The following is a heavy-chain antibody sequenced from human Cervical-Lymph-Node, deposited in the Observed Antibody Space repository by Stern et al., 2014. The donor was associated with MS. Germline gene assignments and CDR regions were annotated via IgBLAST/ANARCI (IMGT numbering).Heavy chain of an antibody. Sequence: QLVESGGGSVQPGRSLRLSCAASGFTFDYCAMPWVRQAPGKGLGWVSGISWNSNNIGYADSVRGRFTISRDNAKNSLYLQMNGLRPEDTALYYCAKDISERHYYFDSWGEGTLVTVSS. CDR2: ISWNSNNI. D-gene: IGHD3-16*02. V-gene: IGHV3-9*01. J-gene: IGHJ4*02. CDR3: AKDISERHYYFDS. CDR1: GFTFDYCA.